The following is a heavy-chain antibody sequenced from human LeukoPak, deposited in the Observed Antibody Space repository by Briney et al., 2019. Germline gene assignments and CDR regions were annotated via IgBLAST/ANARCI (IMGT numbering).Heavy chain of an antibody. Sequence: KPSETLSLTCTVSGGSTSSSSYYCGWIRQPPGEGLEWIGSIHYSGSTYYNPSLKSRVTLSVDTSKNQFSLKLSSVTAADTAVYYCARRELARTFDIWGQGTMVTVS. V-gene: IGHV4-39*01. CDR2: IHYSGST. J-gene: IGHJ3*02. D-gene: IGHD1-1*01. CDR1: GGSTSSSSYY. CDR3: ARRELARTFDI.